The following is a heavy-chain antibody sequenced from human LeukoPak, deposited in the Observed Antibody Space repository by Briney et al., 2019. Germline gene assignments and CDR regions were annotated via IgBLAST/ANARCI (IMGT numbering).Heavy chain of an antibody. D-gene: IGHD4-23*01. J-gene: IGHJ2*01. CDR3: AKDRSTVGGYFDL. CDR2: ISGSGGST. V-gene: IGHV3-23*01. CDR1: GFTFSSYS. Sequence: PGGSLRLSCAASGFTFSSYSMNWVRQAPGKGLEWVSAISGSGGSTYYADSVKGRFTISRDNSKNTLYLQMNSLRAEDTAVYYCAKDRSTVGGYFDLWGRGTLVTVSS.